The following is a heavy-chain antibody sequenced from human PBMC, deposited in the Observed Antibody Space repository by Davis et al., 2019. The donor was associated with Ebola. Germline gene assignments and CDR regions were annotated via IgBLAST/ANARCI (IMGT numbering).Heavy chain of an antibody. CDR2: IYYSGST. J-gene: IGHJ4*02. D-gene: IGHD3-10*01. CDR3: ARVRFGELLDY. CDR1: GGSISSGDYY. V-gene: IGHV4-30-4*01. Sequence: PSETLSLTCTVSGGSISSGDYYWSWIRQPPGKGLEWIGYIYYSGSTYYNPSLKSRVTISVDTSKNQFSLKLSSVTAADTAVYYCARVRFGELLDYWGQGTLVTVSS.